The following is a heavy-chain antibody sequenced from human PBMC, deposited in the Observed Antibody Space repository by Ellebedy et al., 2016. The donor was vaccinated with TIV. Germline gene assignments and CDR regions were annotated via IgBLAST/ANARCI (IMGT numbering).Heavy chain of an antibody. CDR1: GGSLSSRSYF. Sequence: SETLSLTCIVSGGSLSSRSYFWDWIRQPPGRGLECIARSSYSGATTYNPSLKSRVTMYLDTSKNQFSLNLSSVTAADTAVYYCTRTNNRNCSGKSCYPFWGQGTLVTVSS. V-gene: IGHV4-39*01. J-gene: IGHJ4*02. D-gene: IGHD2-15*01. CDR2: SSYSGAT. CDR3: TRTNNRNCSGKSCYPF.